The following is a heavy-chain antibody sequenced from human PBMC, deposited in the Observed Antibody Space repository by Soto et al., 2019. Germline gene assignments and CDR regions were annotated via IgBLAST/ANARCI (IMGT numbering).Heavy chain of an antibody. Sequence: QVQLVESGGGVVQPGRSLRLSCAASGFTFSSYGMHWVRQAPGKGLEWVAVISYDGSNKYYADSVKGRFTISRDNSKNTLYLKMNSLRAEDTAVYYCAKGPIAAAGTVDYWGQGTLVTVSS. J-gene: IGHJ4*02. CDR2: ISYDGSNK. CDR1: GFTFSSYG. CDR3: AKGPIAAAGTVDY. V-gene: IGHV3-30*18. D-gene: IGHD6-13*01.